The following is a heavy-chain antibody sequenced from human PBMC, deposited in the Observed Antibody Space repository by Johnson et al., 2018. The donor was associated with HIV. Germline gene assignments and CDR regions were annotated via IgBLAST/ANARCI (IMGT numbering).Heavy chain of an antibody. V-gene: IGHV3-9*01. Sequence: VQLVESGGGLVQPGRSLRLSCAASGFTFDDYAMHWVRQVPGKGLEWVSGISWNSGSIGYVDSVKGRFTISRDNAKNSLYLQMNSLRPEDTALYYCAEDVTGELDAFDIWGQGTMVTVSS. CDR2: ISWNSGSI. CDR1: GFTFDDYA. CDR3: AEDVTGELDAFDI. J-gene: IGHJ3*02. D-gene: IGHD1-1*01.